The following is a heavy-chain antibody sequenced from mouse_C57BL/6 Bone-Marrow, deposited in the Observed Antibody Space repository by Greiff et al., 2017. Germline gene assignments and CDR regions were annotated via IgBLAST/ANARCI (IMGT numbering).Heavy chain of an antibody. J-gene: IGHJ2*01. V-gene: IGHV1-81*01. CDR1: GYTFPSYG. CDR3: ARWKYYGSSYGY. D-gene: IGHD1-1*01. CDR2: IYPSSGNT. Sequence: QVQLQQSGAELARPGASVKLSCKASGYTFPSYGISWVKQRTGQGLEWIGEIYPSSGNTYYNEQFKGKATLTADKSSSTAYMERRSLTSEDAAVYFCARWKYYGSSYGYWGQGTTLTVSS.